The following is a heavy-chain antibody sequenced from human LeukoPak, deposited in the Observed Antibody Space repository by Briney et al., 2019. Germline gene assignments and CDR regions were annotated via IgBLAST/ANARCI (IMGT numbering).Heavy chain of an antibody. CDR3: ARNGYPTSMYYFDY. Sequence: PSETLSLTCAVSGGSTSSGGYSWSWIRQPPGKGVEWIGYIYHSGSTYYNPSLKSRVTISVDRSKNQFSLKLSSVTAADTAVYYCARNGYPTSMYYFDYWGQGTLVTVSS. CDR2: IYHSGST. V-gene: IGHV4-30-2*01. J-gene: IGHJ4*02. CDR1: GGSTSSGGYS. D-gene: IGHD5-24*01.